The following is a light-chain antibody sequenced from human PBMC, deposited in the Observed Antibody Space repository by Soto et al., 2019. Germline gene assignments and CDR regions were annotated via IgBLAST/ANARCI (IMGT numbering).Light chain of an antibody. CDR3: SSYAGNMNLI. V-gene: IGLV2-8*01. J-gene: IGLJ2*01. Sequence: QSALTQPPSASGSPGQSVTISCTGSSSDVGGHNHVSWYQQHPGKAPKLMIYEVSKRPSGVPDRFSGSKSVNTASLTVSGLQAEDDADYYCSSYAGNMNLIFGGGTKVTVL. CDR2: EVS. CDR1: SSDVGGHNH.